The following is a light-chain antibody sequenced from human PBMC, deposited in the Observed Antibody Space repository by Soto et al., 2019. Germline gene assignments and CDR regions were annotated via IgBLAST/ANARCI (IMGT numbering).Light chain of an antibody. CDR3: QQYNPYSAT. CDR2: GAS. J-gene: IGKJ1*01. CDR1: ERITSY. Sequence: DIQMTQSPSTLSASVGDRVTITCRASERITSYLAWYQQKPGKAPRLLIHGASSLESGVPSRFSGSGSGTEFTLTISTLQPDDFATYYCQQYNPYSATFGQGTKVEIK. V-gene: IGKV1-5*01.